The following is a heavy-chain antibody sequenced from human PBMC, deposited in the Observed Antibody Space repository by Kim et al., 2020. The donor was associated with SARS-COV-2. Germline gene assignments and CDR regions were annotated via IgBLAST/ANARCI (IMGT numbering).Heavy chain of an antibody. D-gene: IGHD3-3*01. J-gene: IGHJ6*02. V-gene: IGHV4-4*02. Sequence: SLKSRVTISVDKSKNQFSLKLSSVTAEDTAVYYCAKSITSFGVPEGGMDVWGQGTTVTVSS. CDR3: AKSITSFGVPEGGMDV.